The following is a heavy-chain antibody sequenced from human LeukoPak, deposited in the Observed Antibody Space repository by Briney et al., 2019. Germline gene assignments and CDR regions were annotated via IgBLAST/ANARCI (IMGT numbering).Heavy chain of an antibody. D-gene: IGHD2-2*01. CDR2: IIPIFGTA. CDR1: GGTFSSYV. Sequence: ASVKVSCKASGGTFSSYVISWVRQAPGQGLEWMGGIIPIFGTANYAQKFQGRLTITTDESTSTAYMELSSLRSEDTAVYYCARSPRYCSSTSCYSPPATPYYYYMDVWGKGTTVTVSS. V-gene: IGHV1-69*05. CDR3: ARSPRYCSSTSCYSPPATPYYYYMDV. J-gene: IGHJ6*03.